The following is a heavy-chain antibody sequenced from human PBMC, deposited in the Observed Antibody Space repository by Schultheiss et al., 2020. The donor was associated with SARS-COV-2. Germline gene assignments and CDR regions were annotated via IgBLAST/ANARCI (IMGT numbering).Heavy chain of an antibody. CDR3: ARLRGLSGGYDLGVNWFDP. CDR1: GGSISSYY. V-gene: IGHV4-59*08. D-gene: IGHD5-12*01. CDR2: IYYSGST. Sequence: SETLSLTCTVSGGSISSYYWSWIRQPPGKGLEWIGYIYYSGSTNYNPSLKSRVTISVDTSKNQFSLKLSSVTAADTAVYYCARLRGLSGGYDLGVNWFDPWGQGTLVTVSS. J-gene: IGHJ5*02.